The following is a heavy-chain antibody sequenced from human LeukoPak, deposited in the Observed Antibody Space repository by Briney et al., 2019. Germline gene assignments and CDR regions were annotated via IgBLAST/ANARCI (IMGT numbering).Heavy chain of an antibody. J-gene: IGHJ4*02. CDR2: IWYDGSNK. V-gene: IGHV3-33*08. Sequence: GGSLRLSCAASGFTFSSYGMRWVRQAPGKGLEWVAVIWYDGSNKYYADSVKGRFTISRDNAKNSLYLQMNSLRAEDTAVYYCARGGTATTPGGWGQGTLVTVSS. CDR1: GFTFSSYG. CDR3: ARGGTATTPGG. D-gene: IGHD5-18*01.